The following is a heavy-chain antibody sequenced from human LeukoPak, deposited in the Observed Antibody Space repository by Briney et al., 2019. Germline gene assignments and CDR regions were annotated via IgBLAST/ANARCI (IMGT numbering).Heavy chain of an antibody. CDR2: ISGSSGST. J-gene: IGHJ4*02. CDR1: GFTFSSYA. CDR3: ASGWFGEFPFDY. V-gene: IGHV3-23*01. Sequence: GGSLRLSCAASGFTFSSYAMSWVRQAPGKGLEWVSAISGSSGSTYYADSVKVRFTISRDNSKNTLCLQMNSLRAEATAVYYCASGWFGEFPFDYWGQGTLVSVSS. D-gene: IGHD3-10*01.